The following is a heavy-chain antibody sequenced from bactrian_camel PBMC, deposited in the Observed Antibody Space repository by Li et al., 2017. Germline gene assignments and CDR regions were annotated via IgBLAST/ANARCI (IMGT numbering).Heavy chain of an antibody. J-gene: IGHJ4*01. CDR3: AAEPRGSAY. CDR1: GGIADNTC. CDR2: IEIDGDST. Sequence: HVQLVESGGGLVQAGGSLRLSCTASGGIADNTCMGWFRQAPGKEREGVAVIEIDGDSTDYADSVKGRFTISQDNAKNTVDLQMDSLKSEDTAMYYCAAEPRGSAYWGQGTQVTVS. D-gene: IGHD3*01. V-gene: IGHV3S54*01.